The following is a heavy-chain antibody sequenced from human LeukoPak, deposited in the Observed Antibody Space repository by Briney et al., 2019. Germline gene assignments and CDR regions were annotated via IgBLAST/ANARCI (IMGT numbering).Heavy chain of an antibody. J-gene: IGHJ6*03. CDR3: ARPSGPDYYYYYMDV. Sequence: PSETLSLTCAVYVGSFSGYYWSWIRPPPGKGLEWIGEINHSGSTNYNPPPKSRVTISVDTSKNQFCLKLSSVTAADTAVYYCARPSGPDYYYYYMDVWGKGTTVTVSS. V-gene: IGHV4-34*01. CDR1: VGSFSGYY. D-gene: IGHD1-1*01. CDR2: INHSGST.